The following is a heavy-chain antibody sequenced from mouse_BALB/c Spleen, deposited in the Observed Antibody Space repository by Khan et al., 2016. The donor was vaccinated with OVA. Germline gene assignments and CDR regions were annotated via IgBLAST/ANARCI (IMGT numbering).Heavy chain of an antibody. CDR3: ANGNYGWLAY. J-gene: IGHJ3*01. CDR1: GFTFSSFV. CDR2: ISSAATYT. Sequence: EVELVESGGGLVEPGGSLKLSCAASGFTFSSFVMSWVRQTPEKRLEWVATISSAATYTYYPDSVKGRFTISRDTAKNPLYLQMNSLRSDDTAIYYCANGNYGWLAYWGGGTLVTVST. V-gene: IGHV5-9-1*01. D-gene: IGHD2-1*01.